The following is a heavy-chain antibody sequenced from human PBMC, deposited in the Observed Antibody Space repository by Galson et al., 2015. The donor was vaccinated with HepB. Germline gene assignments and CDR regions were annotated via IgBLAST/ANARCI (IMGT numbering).Heavy chain of an antibody. CDR1: GFTFSSYS. Sequence: SLRLSCAASGFTFSSYSMSWVRQAPGKGLEWVASISSSSRDIYYVDSVRGRFTISRDNAKNSLYLQMNSLRAEDTAVYYCASGFYERLLRVTTGNWFDPWGQGTLVTVSS. CDR2: ISSSSRDI. V-gene: IGHV3-21*01. J-gene: IGHJ5*02. CDR3: ASGFYERLLRVTTGNWFDP. D-gene: IGHD4-17*01.